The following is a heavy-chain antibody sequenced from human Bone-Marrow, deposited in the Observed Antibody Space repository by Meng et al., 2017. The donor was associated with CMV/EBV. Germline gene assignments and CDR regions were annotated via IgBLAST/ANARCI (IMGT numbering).Heavy chain of an antibody. CDR1: GFTFSSYA. J-gene: IGHJ4*02. CDR2: ISFDGNTK. CDR3: VGGVATPAY. V-gene: IGHV3-30*04. Sequence: GESLKISCAASGFTFSSYAMHWVRQAPGKGLEWVSVISFDGNTKYYADSVQGRFTISRDNSRNTLNLLMNSLRTEDTAVYYCVGGVATPAYWGPGTLVTFSS. D-gene: IGHD4-23*01.